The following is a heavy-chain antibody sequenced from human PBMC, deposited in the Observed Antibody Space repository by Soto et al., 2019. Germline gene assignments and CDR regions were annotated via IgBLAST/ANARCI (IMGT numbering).Heavy chain of an antibody. CDR3: AARKYCPSTTGFDY. CDR1: GFTVSITY. V-gene: IGHV3-66*01. CDR2: IYSDGHT. D-gene: IGHD2-2*01. Sequence: EVQLVESGGTLVQPGGSLRLSCAASGFTVSITYMTWVRHVPGKGLEWVSIIYSDGHTYYTDSVKGRFTVSRDRSNNTLYLQMNSLRVEDAAIYYCAARKYCPSTTGFDYWGQGTPVTVSS. J-gene: IGHJ4*02.